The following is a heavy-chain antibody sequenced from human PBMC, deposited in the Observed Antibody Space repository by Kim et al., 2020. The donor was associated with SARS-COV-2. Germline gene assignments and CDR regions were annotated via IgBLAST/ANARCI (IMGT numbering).Heavy chain of an antibody. D-gene: IGHD1-26*01. V-gene: IGHV3-7*01. J-gene: IGHJ4*02. Sequence: YYVDSVKGRLTISRDNAKNSLYLQMNSLRAEDTAVYYCARTREGGHFDYWGQGTLVTVSS. CDR3: ARTREGGHFDY.